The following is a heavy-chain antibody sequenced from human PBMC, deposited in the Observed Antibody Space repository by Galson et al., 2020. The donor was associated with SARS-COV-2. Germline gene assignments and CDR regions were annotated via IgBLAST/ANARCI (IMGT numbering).Heavy chain of an antibody. J-gene: IGHJ6*02. CDR2: IYYSGST. V-gene: IGHV4-31*03. CDR3: ARDHLAAAGRNYYYYYGMDV. CDR1: GGSISSGGYY. Sequence: SETLSLTCTVSGGSISSGGYYWSWIRQHPGKGLEWIGYIYYSGSTYYNPSLKSRVTISVDTSKNQFSLKLSSVTAADTAVYYCARDHLAAAGRNYYYYYGMDVWGQGTTVTVSS. D-gene: IGHD6-13*01.